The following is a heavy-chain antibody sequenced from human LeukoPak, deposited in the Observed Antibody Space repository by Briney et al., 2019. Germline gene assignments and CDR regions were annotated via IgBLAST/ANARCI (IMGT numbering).Heavy chain of an antibody. J-gene: IGHJ4*02. V-gene: IGHV3-23*01. CDR2: ITGSGGDT. CDR1: GFTFNNYA. Sequence: TGGSLRLSCAASGFTFNNYAMSSVRQAPGKVLEWVSAITGSGGDTYHADSVKGRFTISRDNSENTVYLQMNSLRAEDTAVYYCAKGSRDSRPYYFDFWGQGTLVSVSS. D-gene: IGHD3-3*01. CDR3: AKGSRDSRPYYFDF.